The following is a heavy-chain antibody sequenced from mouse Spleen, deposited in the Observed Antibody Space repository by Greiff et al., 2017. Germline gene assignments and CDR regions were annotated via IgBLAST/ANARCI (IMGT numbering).Heavy chain of an antibody. D-gene: IGHD1-1*01. Sequence: EVKLVESEGGLVQPGSSMKLSCTASGFTFSDYYMAWVRQVPEKGLEWVANINYDGSSTYYLDSLKSRFIISRDNAKNILYLQMSSLKSEDTATYYCARAYYYGSSYAMDYWGQGTSVTVSS. CDR2: INYDGSST. CDR1: GFTFSDYY. J-gene: IGHJ4*01. V-gene: IGHV5-16*01. CDR3: ARAYYYGSSYAMDY.